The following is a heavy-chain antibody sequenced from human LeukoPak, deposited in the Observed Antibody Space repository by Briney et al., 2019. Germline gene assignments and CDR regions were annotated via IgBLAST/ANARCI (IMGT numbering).Heavy chain of an antibody. V-gene: IGHV3-48*02. Sequence: GGSLRLSCVASGFTFSSFGMNWVRQAPGKGLEWVAYIRSSGSPIYYADSVKGRFTISRDNAKNSLYLQMNSLRDEDTAVYYCVRDPDALDYWGQGTLVTVSS. CDR2: IRSSGSPI. CDR1: GFTFSSFG. CDR3: VRDPDALDY. J-gene: IGHJ4*02.